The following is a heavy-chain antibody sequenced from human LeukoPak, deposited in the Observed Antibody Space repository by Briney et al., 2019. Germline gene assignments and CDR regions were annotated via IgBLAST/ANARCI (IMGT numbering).Heavy chain of an antibody. D-gene: IGHD2-21*02. CDR3: AIGTARYDY. CDR2: IYYSGAT. CDR1: GGSISSSSYY. Sequence: PSETLSLTCTVSGGSISSSSYYWGWIRQPPGKGLEWIGSIYYSGATYYNPSLKSRVTISVDTSKNQFSLKLSSVTAADTAVYYCAIGTARYDYWDQGNLVTVSS. J-gene: IGHJ4*02. V-gene: IGHV4-39*07.